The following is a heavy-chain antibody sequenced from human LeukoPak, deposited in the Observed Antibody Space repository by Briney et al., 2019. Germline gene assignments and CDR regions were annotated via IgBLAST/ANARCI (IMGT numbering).Heavy chain of an antibody. Sequence: GGTLRPSCAASGFTFSSYGMSWVRQAPGKGLEWVSAISGSGGSTYYADSVKGRFTISRDNSKDTLYLQMNSLRAEDTAVYYCASVYGSGSSYYFDYWGQGTLVTVSS. V-gene: IGHV3-23*01. CDR2: ISGSGGST. CDR3: ASVYGSGSSYYFDY. D-gene: IGHD3-10*01. J-gene: IGHJ4*02. CDR1: GFTFSSYG.